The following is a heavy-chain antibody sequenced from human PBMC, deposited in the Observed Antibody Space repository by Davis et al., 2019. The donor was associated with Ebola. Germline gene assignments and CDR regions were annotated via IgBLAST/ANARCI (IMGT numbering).Heavy chain of an antibody. J-gene: IGHJ4*02. CDR3: ASRHLGIAAREVY. CDR2: IIPIFDTA. D-gene: IGHD6-6*01. Sequence: AASVKVSCKASGGSFISYAISWVRQAPGQGLEWMGGIIPIFDTANYAQKFQGRVTITADESTSTAYMELSSLRSEDTAVYYCASRHLGIAAREVYWGQGTLVTVSS. CDR1: GGSFISYA. V-gene: IGHV1-69*13.